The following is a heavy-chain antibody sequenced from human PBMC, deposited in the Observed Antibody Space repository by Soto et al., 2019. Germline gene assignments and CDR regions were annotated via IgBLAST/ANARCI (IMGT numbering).Heavy chain of an antibody. CDR3: AKDRGGDGPALWFGELLSYYFDY. CDR2: ISYDGSNK. CDR1: GFTFSSYG. Sequence: QVQLVESGGGVVQPGRSLRLSCAASGFTFSSYGMHWVRQAPGKGLEWVAVISYDGSNKYYADSVKGRFTISRDNSKNTLYLQMNSLRAEDTAVYYCAKDRGGDGPALWFGELLSYYFDYWGQGTLVTVSS. J-gene: IGHJ4*02. V-gene: IGHV3-30*18. D-gene: IGHD3-10*01.